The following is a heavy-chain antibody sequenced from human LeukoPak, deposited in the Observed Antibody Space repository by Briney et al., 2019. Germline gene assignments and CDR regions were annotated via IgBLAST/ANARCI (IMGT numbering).Heavy chain of an antibody. CDR2: ISGSGGST. CDR3: AKEIVVPAARGYYMDV. D-gene: IGHD2-2*01. Sequence: GGSLRLSCAASGFTFSSYGMSWVRQAPGKGLEWVSAISGSGGSTYYADSVKGRFTISRDNSKNTLYLQMNSLRAEDTAVYYCAKEIVVPAARGYYMDVWGKGITVTIPS. J-gene: IGHJ6*03. V-gene: IGHV3-23*01. CDR1: GFTFSSYG.